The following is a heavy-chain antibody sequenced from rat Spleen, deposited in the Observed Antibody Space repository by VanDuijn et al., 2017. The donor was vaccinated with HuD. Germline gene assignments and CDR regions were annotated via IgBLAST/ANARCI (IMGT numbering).Heavy chain of an antibody. D-gene: IGHD1-4*01. CDR3: VSHGNRVSRFAY. J-gene: IGHJ3*01. CDR2: ISPSGGSS. CDR1: GFTFSNYG. Sequence: EVQLVESGGGLVQPGRSLKLSCAASGFTFSNYGTHWIRQTPTMGLEWVASISPSGGSSYYRASVQDRFTISRDNAKSTLYLQRDSLKSEDTATYSCVSHGNRVSRFAYWGQGTLVTVSS. V-gene: IGHV5-19*01.